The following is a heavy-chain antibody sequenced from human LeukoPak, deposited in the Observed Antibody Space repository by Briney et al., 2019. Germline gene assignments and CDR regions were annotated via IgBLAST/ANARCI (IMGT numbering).Heavy chain of an antibody. CDR3: ARDSLRYCSGDSCYYNY. J-gene: IGHJ4*02. CDR2: IYSGGST. V-gene: IGHV3-66*01. CDR1: GFTVSSNY. D-gene: IGHD2-15*01. Sequence: GSLRLSCAASGFTVSSNYVSWVRQAPGKGLEWVSVIYSGGSTYYADSVKGRFTISRDNAKNSLYLQMNSLRAEDTAVYSCARDSLRYCSGDSCYYNYWGQGTLVTVSS.